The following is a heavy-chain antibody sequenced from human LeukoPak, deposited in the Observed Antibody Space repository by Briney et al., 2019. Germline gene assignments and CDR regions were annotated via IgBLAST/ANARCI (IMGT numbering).Heavy chain of an antibody. D-gene: IGHD2-21*02. Sequence: ASVKVSCKTSGYNFIGYYIHWVRQAPGQGLEWMGRIIPIFGTANYAQKFQGRVTITADESTSTAYMELSSLRSEDTAVYYCASRAYCGGDCWENDAFDIWGQGTMVTVSS. V-gene: IGHV1-69*13. CDR1: GYNFIGYY. CDR3: ASRAYCGGDCWENDAFDI. J-gene: IGHJ3*02. CDR2: IIPIFGTA.